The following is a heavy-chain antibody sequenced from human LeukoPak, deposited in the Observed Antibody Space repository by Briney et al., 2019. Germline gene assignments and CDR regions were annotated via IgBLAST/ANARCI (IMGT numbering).Heavy chain of an antibody. CDR2: ISGSGDNR. V-gene: IGHV3-23*01. CDR3: AKEGYSYSLLVDRSEYFQY. D-gene: IGHD5-18*01. CDR1: RFTSRGDA. Sequence: GGSLRLSRAASRFTSRGDAMSWVRQAPGKGVEGVSAISGSGDNRHYADSVKGRFTISRDNSNNTLYLQMNSLNVEGTAIYYCAKEGYSYSLLVDRSEYFQYWGQGTLVTVSS. J-gene: IGHJ1*01.